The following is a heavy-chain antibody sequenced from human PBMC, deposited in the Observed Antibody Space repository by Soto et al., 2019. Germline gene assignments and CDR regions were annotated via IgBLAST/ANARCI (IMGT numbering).Heavy chain of an antibody. CDR1: GYTFTSYY. V-gene: IGHV1-8*02. CDR2: MNPNSGNT. D-gene: IGHD2-15*01. CDR3: ARVYCSGGSCYGWFDP. J-gene: IGHJ5*02. Sequence: ASVKVSCKASGYTFTSYYMHWVRQATGQGLEWMGWMNPNSGNTGYAQKFQGRVTMTRNTSISTAYMELSSLRSEDTAVYYCARVYCSGGSCYGWFDPWGQGTLVTVSS.